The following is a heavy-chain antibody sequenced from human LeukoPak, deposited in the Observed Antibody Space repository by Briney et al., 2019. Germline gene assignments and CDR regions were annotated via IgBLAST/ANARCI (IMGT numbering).Heavy chain of an antibody. Sequence: GRSLRLSCVASGFTFDDYAMHWVRQAPGKGLEWVSGISWNSGSIGYADSVKGRFTISRDNAKNALYLQMNSLRAEDTGVYFCARGQTLTFWGQGTLVTVSS. CDR2: ISWNSGSI. CDR1: GFTFDDYA. J-gene: IGHJ4*02. CDR3: ARGQTLTF. V-gene: IGHV3-9*01.